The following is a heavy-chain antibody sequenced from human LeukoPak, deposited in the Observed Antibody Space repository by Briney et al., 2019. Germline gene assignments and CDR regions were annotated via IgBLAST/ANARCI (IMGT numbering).Heavy chain of an antibody. Sequence: ASVKVSCKAPGYTFTSYYMHWVRQAPGQGLERMGIINPSGGSTSYAQKFQGRVTMTRDTSTSTVYMELSSLRSEDTAVYYCARDPHGMYYFDYWGQGTLVTVSS. CDR2: INPSGGST. CDR1: GYTFTSYY. D-gene: IGHD5-24*01. J-gene: IGHJ4*02. CDR3: ARDPHGMYYFDY. V-gene: IGHV1-46*01.